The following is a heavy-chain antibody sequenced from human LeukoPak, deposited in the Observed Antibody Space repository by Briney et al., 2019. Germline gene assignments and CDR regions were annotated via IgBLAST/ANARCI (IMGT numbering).Heavy chain of an antibody. CDR3: ARRYFDWLLEVDAFDI. D-gene: IGHD3-9*01. CDR1: GGSISSSSYY. V-gene: IGHV4-39*07. J-gene: IGHJ3*02. CDR2: IYYSGST. Sequence: SETLSLTCTVSGGSISSSSYYWGWIRQPPGKGLEWIGRIYYSGSTYYNPSLKSRVTISVDTSKNQFSLKLSSVTAADTAVYYCARRYFDWLLEVDAFDIWGQGTMVTVSS.